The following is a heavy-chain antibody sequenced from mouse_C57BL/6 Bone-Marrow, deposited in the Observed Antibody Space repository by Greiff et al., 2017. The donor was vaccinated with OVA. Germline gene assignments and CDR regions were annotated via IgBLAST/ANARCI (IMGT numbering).Heavy chain of an antibody. Sequence: DVKLVESGGGLVQSGRSLRLSCATSGFTFSDFYMEWVRQAPGKGLEWIAASRNKANDYTTEYSESVKGRFIVSRDTSQSILYLQMNALRAEDTAIYYCARDAFADYDENYAMDYWGQGTSVTVSS. CDR3: ARDAFADYDENYAMDY. CDR2: SRNKANDYTT. D-gene: IGHD2-4*01. CDR1: GFTFSDFY. J-gene: IGHJ4*01. V-gene: IGHV7-1*01.